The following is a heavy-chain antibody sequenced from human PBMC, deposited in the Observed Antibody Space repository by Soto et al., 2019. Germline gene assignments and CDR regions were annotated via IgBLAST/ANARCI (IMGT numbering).Heavy chain of an antibody. CDR1: GGSFSGYY. CDR2: INHSGST. D-gene: IGHD5-18*01. CDR3: ARGHTAMGYAFDI. J-gene: IGHJ3*02. Sequence: SETLSLTCAVYGGSFSGYYWSWIRQPPGKGLEWIGEINHSGSTNYNPSLKSRVTISVDTSKNQFSLKLSSVTAADTAVYYCARGHTAMGYAFDIWGQGTMVT. V-gene: IGHV4-34*01.